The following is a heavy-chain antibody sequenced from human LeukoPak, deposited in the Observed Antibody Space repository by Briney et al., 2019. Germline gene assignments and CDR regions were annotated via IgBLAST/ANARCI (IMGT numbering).Heavy chain of an antibody. V-gene: IGHV1-2*02. CDR3: ARPAYYDFWSGYFRSSYYYGMDV. CDR2: INPNSGGT. CDR1: GYTFTGYY. J-gene: IGHJ6*02. Sequence: ASVKVSCKASGYTFTGYYMHWVRQAPGQGLEWMGWINPNSGGTNYAQKFQGRVTMTRDTSISTAYMELSRLRSDDTAVYYCARPAYYDFWSGYFRSSYYYGMDVWGQGTTVTVSS. D-gene: IGHD3-3*01.